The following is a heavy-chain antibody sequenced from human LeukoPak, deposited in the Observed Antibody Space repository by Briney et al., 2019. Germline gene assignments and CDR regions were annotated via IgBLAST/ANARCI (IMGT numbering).Heavy chain of an antibody. J-gene: IGHJ4*02. D-gene: IGHD3-22*01. Sequence: SVNVSCKASGYTFTSYYMHWVRQAPAQGLEWMGWINPNSGDTNYAQKFQGRVTMTRDTSISTAYMELSRLRSDDTAVYYCARDNSLTYYYDSSGYRPLDYWGQGTLVTVSS. V-gene: IGHV1-2*02. CDR2: INPNSGDT. CDR3: ARDNSLTYYYDSSGYRPLDY. CDR1: GYTFTSYY.